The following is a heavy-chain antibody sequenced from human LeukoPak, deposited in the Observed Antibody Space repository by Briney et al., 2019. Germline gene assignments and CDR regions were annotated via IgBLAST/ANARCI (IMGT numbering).Heavy chain of an antibody. D-gene: IGHD2-2*01. CDR2: IKPDNGGT. CDR1: GYTFTGYY. J-gene: IGHJ4*02. Sequence: GASVKVSCKASGYTFTGYYMHWVRQAPGQGLEWMGWIKPDNGGTTYAQKFQGRVTMTRDTSINTAYLELSSLRSDDAAIYYCAAVVAGITCDHWGQGTLVTVSS. CDR3: AAVVAGITCDH. V-gene: IGHV1-2*02.